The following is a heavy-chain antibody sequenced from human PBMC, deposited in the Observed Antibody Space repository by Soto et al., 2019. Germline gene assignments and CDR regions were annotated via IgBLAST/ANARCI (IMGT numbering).Heavy chain of an antibody. CDR3: ARPRTIRGSWFDP. D-gene: IGHD3-16*01. V-gene: IGHV1-8*01. Sequence: KGSCKTSVYTYTIYDGNWVRQATGQGLEWMGWMNPNSGNTGYAQKFQGRVTMTRNTSISTAYMELSSLRSEDTAVYYCARPRTIRGSWFDPWGQGTLVTLSS. J-gene: IGHJ5*02. CDR2: MNPNSGNT. CDR1: VYTYTIYD.